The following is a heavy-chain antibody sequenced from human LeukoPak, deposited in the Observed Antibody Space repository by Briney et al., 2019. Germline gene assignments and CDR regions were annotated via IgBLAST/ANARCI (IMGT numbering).Heavy chain of an antibody. CDR2: INPNSGVT. CDR3: ARDRDGYCTNGVCYFDY. Sequence: DSVKVSCKASGYTFTGYYMHWVRQAPGQGLEWMGWINPNSGVTNYAQRFQGRVTMTRDTSISTAYMDLSRLRYDDTAVYYCARDRDGYCTNGVCYFDYWGQGTLVTVSS. V-gene: IGHV1-2*02. D-gene: IGHD2-8*01. CDR1: GYTFTGYY. J-gene: IGHJ4*02.